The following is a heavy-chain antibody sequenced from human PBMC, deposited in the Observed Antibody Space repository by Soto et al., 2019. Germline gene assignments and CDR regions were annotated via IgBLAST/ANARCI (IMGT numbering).Heavy chain of an antibody. CDR2: ISSSSSRI. CDR1: GFSFNTYA. Sequence: EVQLVESGGGLIQPGGSLRLSCAASGFSFNTYAMNWVRQAPGKGLEWISYISSSSSRIYYADSVKGRFTLSRDNAMTSRHLQRNSRRAQDSAVYYCASDPGIAAEGMDYWGQGTLVTVSS. D-gene: IGHD6-25*01. J-gene: IGHJ4*02. CDR3: ASDPGIAAEGMDY. V-gene: IGHV3-48*04.